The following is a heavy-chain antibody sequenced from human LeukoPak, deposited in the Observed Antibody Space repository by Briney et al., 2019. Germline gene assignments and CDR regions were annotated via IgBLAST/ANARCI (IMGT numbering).Heavy chain of an antibody. CDR2: FDPEDGET. V-gene: IGHV1-24*01. J-gene: IGHJ4*02. CDR3: ATDPSPYGDYVRDY. Sequence: ASVKVSSKVSGYTLTELSMHWVRQAPGKGLEWMGGFDPEDGETIYAQKFQGRVTMTEDTSTDTAYMELSSLRSEDTAVYYCATDPSPYGDYVRDYWGQGTLVTVSS. D-gene: IGHD4-17*01. CDR1: GYTLTELS.